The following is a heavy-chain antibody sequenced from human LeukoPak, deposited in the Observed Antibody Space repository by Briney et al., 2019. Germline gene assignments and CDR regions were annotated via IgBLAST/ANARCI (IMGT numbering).Heavy chain of an antibody. V-gene: IGHV3-23*01. CDR1: GFTFSIYG. CDR3: AKDRGGSSPPFDY. CDR2: FSSSDGTT. J-gene: IGHJ4*02. Sequence: GGSLRLSCAASGFTFSIYGMSWVRQAPGKGLEWVSGFSSSDGTTHYADSVKGRFTTSRDISKNTLYLQMNRLRAEDTAVYYCAKDRGGSSPPFDYWGQGTLVTVSS. D-gene: IGHD1-26*01.